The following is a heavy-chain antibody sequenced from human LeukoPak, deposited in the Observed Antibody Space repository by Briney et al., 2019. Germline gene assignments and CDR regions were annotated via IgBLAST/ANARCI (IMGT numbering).Heavy chain of an antibody. CDR2: IWYDGSNK. V-gene: IGHV3-33*01. CDR1: RFTSSNYG. CDR3: ARGRGYDSGTYNYAFSDY. Sequence: GGSLRLSCAASRFTSSNYGMHWVRQAPGKGLEWVAVIWYDGSNKYYADSVKGRFTISRDNSKDTLYLQTNSLRAEDTAVYYCARGRGYDSGTYNYAFSDYWGQGTLVTVSS. D-gene: IGHD3-22*01. J-gene: IGHJ4*02.